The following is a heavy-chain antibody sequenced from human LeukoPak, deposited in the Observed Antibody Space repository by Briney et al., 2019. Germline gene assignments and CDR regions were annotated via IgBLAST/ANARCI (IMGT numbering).Heavy chain of an antibody. J-gene: IGHJ4*02. CDR2: ISSSGSTE. D-gene: IGHD6-19*01. V-gene: IGHV3-11*01. Sequence: KTGGSLRLSCAASGFIFDDYYMSWIRQAPGKGLEWVSFISSSGSTEYYADSVKGRSTISRGNGKNLVYLQMNSLTAEDTAVYYCARVGGIAVAAADPLDSWGQGTLVTVSS. CDR1: GFIFDDYY. CDR3: ARVGGIAVAAADPLDS.